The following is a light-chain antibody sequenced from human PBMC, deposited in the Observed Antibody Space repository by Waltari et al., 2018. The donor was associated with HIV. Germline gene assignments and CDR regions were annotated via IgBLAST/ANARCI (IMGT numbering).Light chain of an antibody. Sequence: HSALTQPASVSGSPGQSITVSCTGTSSDVGTYDLVSWYQHHPGKAPKLIIHDVTKRPSGVSSRFSGSKSGNTASLTISGLQAEDESLYYCCAFSGRRLSWVFGGGTRVTVL. CDR3: CAFSGRRLSWV. CDR2: DVT. CDR1: SSDVGTYDL. J-gene: IGLJ3*02. V-gene: IGLV2-23*02.